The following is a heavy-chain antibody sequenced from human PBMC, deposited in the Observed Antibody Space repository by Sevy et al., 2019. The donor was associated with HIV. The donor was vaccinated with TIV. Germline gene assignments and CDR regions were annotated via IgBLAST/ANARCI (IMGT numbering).Heavy chain of an antibody. CDR2: FRSKAYGGTT. J-gene: IGHJ6*02. V-gene: IGHV3-49*04. D-gene: IGHD1-26*01. CDR3: TRFLSWELRPPGYYYYGMDV. CDR1: DSTFVVYP. Sequence: GGPRSFSCTALDSTFVVYPLTGSARVQGKGWGGEGLFRSKAYGGTTEYAASVKGRFTISRDDSKSIAYLQMNSLKTEDTAVYYCTRFLSWELRPPGYYYYGMDVWGQGTTVTVSS.